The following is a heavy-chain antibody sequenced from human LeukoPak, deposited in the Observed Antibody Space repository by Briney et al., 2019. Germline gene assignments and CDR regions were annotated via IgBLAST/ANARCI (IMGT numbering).Heavy chain of an antibody. D-gene: IGHD1-26*01. CDR1: GYTFTSYG. J-gene: IGHJ4*02. CDR3: ARDRGSYFAELDY. V-gene: IGHV1-18*01. CDR2: ISAYNGNT. Sequence: GGSLRLSCAASGYTFTSYGISWVRQAPGQGLEWMGWISAYNGNTNYAQKLQGRVTMTTDTSTSTAYMELRSLRSDDTAVYYCARDRGSYFAELDYWGQGTLVTVSS.